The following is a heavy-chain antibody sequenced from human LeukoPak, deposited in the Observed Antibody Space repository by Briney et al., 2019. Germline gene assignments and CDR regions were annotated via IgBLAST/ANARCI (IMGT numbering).Heavy chain of an antibody. CDR3: AKDPQVVVVAATPNY. J-gene: IGHJ4*02. CDR1: GFTFSSYG. V-gene: IGHV3-23*01. D-gene: IGHD2-15*01. CDR2: ISGSGGST. Sequence: PGGSLRLSCAASGFTFSSYGMSWVRQAPGKGLEWVSAISGSGGSTYYADSVKGRFTISRDNSKNTLYLQMNSLRAEDTAVYYCAKDPQVVVVAATPNYWGQGTLVTVSS.